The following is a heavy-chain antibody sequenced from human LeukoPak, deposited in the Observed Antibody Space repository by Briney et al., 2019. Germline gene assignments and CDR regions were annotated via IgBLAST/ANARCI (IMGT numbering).Heavy chain of an antibody. CDR3: AKDRVWLTHSNWFDP. V-gene: IGHV3-30*02. J-gene: IGHJ5*02. Sequence: IRYDESNKYYADSVKGRFTISRDNSKNTLYLQMNSLRAEDTAVYYCAKDRVWLTHSNWFDPWGQGTLVTVSS. D-gene: IGHD5-18*01. CDR2: IRYDESNK.